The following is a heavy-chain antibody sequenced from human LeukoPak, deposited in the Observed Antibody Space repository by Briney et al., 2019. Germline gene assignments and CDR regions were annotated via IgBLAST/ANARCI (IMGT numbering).Heavy chain of an antibody. J-gene: IGHJ6*03. V-gene: IGHV4-61*02. CDR1: GGSISSGSYY. CDR2: IYTSGST. CDR3: ARMGVAGYYYMDV. D-gene: IGHD6-19*01. Sequence: PSETLSLTCTVSGGSISSGSYYWSWIRQPAGKGLEWIGRIYTSGSTNYNPSLKSRVTISVDTSKNQFSLKLSSVTAADTAVYYCARMGVAGYYYMDVWGKGTTVTVSS.